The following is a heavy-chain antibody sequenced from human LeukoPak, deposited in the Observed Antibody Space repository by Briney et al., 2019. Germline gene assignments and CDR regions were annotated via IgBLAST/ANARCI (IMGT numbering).Heavy chain of an antibody. V-gene: IGHV4-34*01. Sequence: SETLSPTCGVQGGYFGTPYWSWIRQSPGKGLEWIGEINHNGITSFNPSLKSRVTMSVDTSKKQFSLKLSSLAAADTALYFCLYGDHRTSFEYWGQGTLVTVSS. J-gene: IGHJ4*02. CDR2: INHNGIT. D-gene: IGHD4-17*01. CDR1: GGYFGTPY. CDR3: LYGDHRTSFEY.